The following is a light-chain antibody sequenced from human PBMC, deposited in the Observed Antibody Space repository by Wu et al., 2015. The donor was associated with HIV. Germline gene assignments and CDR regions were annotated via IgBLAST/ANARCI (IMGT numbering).Light chain of an antibody. V-gene: IGKV3-20*01. CDR1: QTVSGNY. J-gene: IGKJ1*01. CDR3: QQYDSSPPWT. Sequence: EIVLTQSPGTLSLSPGERATLSCRASQTVSGNYLAWYQQKPGQAPRLLISGASSWATGIPDRFSGSGSGTDFTLTISSLEPEDFAVYFCQQYDSSPPWTFGQGTKVEAK. CDR2: GAS.